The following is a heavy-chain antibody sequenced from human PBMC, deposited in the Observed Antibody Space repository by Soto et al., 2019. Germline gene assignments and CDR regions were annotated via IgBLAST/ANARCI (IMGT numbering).Heavy chain of an antibody. CDR1: GYTFTSYG. V-gene: IGHV1-18*01. CDR2: ISTYNGNT. J-gene: IGHJ6*03. Sequence: ASVKVSFKASGYTFTSYGISWLRQAPGQGLEWMGWISTYNGNTNYAQNLQGRVSMTTDTFTSTAYMELRSLRSDDTAVYYCAREDQEYYYMDVWGKGTTVTVSS. CDR3: AREDQEYYYMDV.